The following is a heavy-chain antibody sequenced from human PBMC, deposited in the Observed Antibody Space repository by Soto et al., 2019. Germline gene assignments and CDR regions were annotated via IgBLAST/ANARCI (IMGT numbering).Heavy chain of an antibody. CDR1: GGSISSSSYY. Sequence: QLQLQESGPGLVKPSETLSLTCTVSGGSISSSSYYWGWIRQPPGKGLEWIGSIYYSGSTYYNPSHRGRVTLSVNTDKNQFSLKLSSVTAADAAVYYCASHSRSSDWDEQANGAFDYWGQGTLVTVSS. CDR2: IYYSGST. D-gene: IGHD6-19*01. CDR3: ASHSRSSDWDEQANGAFDY. J-gene: IGHJ4*02. V-gene: IGHV4-39*01.